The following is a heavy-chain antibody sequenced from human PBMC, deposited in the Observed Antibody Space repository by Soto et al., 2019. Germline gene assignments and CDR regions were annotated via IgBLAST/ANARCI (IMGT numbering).Heavy chain of an antibody. D-gene: IGHD2-2*01. J-gene: IGHJ6*04. V-gene: IGHV4-30-4*01. Sequence: QVQLQESGPGLVKPSQTLSLTCTVSGGSISSGGYYWTWSRQPPGKGLEWIGYISHSGNTYYNSSLTSRVTISEDTSENQFSQRLSSMTAADTAVYYCGSYYCRSARWPGLDVWGKGTTVTVSS. CDR2: ISHSGNT. CDR3: GSYYCRSARWPGLDV. CDR1: GGSISSGGYY.